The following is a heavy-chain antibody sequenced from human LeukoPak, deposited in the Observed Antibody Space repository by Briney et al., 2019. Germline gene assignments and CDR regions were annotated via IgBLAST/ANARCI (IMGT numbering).Heavy chain of an antibody. Sequence: GGSLRLSCAASGFTFSSYAIHWVRQAPGKGLEWVALISYDGSTKYSTDSVKGRFTISRDNAKNTLYLQMNSLRPEDTAVYYCAGHFGAWHYFDYWGQGTLVTVSS. V-gene: IGHV3-30*04. CDR2: ISYDGSTK. D-gene: IGHD3-3*01. J-gene: IGHJ4*02. CDR3: AGHFGAWHYFDY. CDR1: GFTFSSYA.